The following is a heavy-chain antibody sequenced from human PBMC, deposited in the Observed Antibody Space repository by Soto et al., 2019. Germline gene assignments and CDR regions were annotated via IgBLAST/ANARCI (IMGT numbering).Heavy chain of an antibody. D-gene: IGHD2-15*01. CDR2: IRSKVNNYAT. V-gene: IGHV3-73*01. CDR1: GFTFSGSA. Sequence: GSLRLSCAASGFTFSGSAMHWVRQASGKGLEWVGRIRSKVNNYATAYAASVKGRFTISRDDSKNTAYLQMNSLKTEDTAMYYCTLLGYCSGISCYSFGYWGQGTLVTVSS. J-gene: IGHJ4*02. CDR3: TLLGYCSGISCYSFGY.